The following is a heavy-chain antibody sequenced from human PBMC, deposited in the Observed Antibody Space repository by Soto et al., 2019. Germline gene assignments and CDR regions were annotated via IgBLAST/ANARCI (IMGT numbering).Heavy chain of an antibody. CDR1: GFTFSDYA. Sequence: EVQLLDSGGGLVQPGGSLRLSCAASGFTFSDYAMSWVRQAPGKGLEWVSVITDGGRGTYYADSVKGRFTISRDNSRNTLYLQMNSLRAEDTAVYHCAKDPGDSTGWYFGSWGQGTLVTVSS. CDR2: ITDGGRGT. CDR3: AKDPGDSTGWYFGS. D-gene: IGHD6-19*01. J-gene: IGHJ4*02. V-gene: IGHV3-23*01.